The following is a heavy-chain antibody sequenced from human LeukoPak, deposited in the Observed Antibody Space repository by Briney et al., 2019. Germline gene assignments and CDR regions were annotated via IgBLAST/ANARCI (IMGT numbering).Heavy chain of an antibody. D-gene: IGHD6-19*01. J-gene: IGHJ4*02. CDR2: IDPGGGST. CDR1: GYAFANYL. CDR3: ARKSNSGWYGAFDY. Sequence: ASVKVSCKASGYAFANYLVHWVRQAPGQGLEWMGRIDPGGGSTDYAQKFRDRVTLTRDKSTNMAYMEVTSLTSEDTAVYYCARKSNSGWYGAFDYWGQGTLVTVSS. V-gene: IGHV1-46*01.